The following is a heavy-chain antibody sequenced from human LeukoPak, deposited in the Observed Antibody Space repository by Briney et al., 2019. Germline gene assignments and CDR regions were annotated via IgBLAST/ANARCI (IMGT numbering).Heavy chain of an antibody. CDR1: GFTFSNYV. J-gene: IGHJ4*02. Sequence: GGSLRLSCSGSGFTFSNYVMSWVRQAPGKGLEWVSCVSGSGGRGATYYTDSVKGRFTISRDNAKNSLYLQMNSLRAEVTAVYYCAREKGEWGLPQPGLFDYWGQGTLVTVSS. CDR2: VSGSGGRGAT. D-gene: IGHD1-26*01. V-gene: IGHV3-23*01. CDR3: AREKGEWGLPQPGLFDY.